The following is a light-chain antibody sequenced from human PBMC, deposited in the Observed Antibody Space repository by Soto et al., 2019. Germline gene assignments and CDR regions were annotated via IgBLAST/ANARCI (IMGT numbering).Light chain of an antibody. CDR3: STYAGSSNV. CDR2: EVN. CDR1: SSDVGGYNY. Sequence: QSVLTQPPSASGSPGQSVAISCTGTSSDVGGYNYVSWYQQHPGKAPKLMIYEVNKRPSGVPDRFSGSKSGNTASLTVSGLQAEDEADYYCSTYAGSSNVFGPATKVNV. V-gene: IGLV2-8*01. J-gene: IGLJ1*01.